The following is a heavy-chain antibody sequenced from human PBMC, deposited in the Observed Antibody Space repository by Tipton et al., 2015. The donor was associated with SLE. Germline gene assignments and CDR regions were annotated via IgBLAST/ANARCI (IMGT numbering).Heavy chain of an antibody. Sequence: SGVTFSNYWMSWVRQAPGKGLEWVSFISSGSSYIYYPDSMKGRFTISRDNAQNSLYLQMNSLTADDTAVYYCAIVVVVAGDDAFDMWGQRTMVTVSS. CDR3: AIVVVVAGDDAFDM. CDR1: GVTFSNYW. J-gene: IGHJ3*02. V-gene: IGHV3-21*03. D-gene: IGHD2-15*01. CDR2: ISSGSSYI.